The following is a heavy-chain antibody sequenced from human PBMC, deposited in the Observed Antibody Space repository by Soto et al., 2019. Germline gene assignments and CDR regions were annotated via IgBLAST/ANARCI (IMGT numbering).Heavy chain of an antibody. V-gene: IGHV3-7*01. J-gene: IGHJ1*01. CDR2: IKQDGSEK. Sequence: GGSLRLSCAASGFTFSSYWMSWFRQAPGKGLEWVANIKQDGSEKYYVDSVKGRFTISRDNAKNSLYLQMNSLRAEDTAVYYCARLGYCSSTSCYRPEYFQHWGQGTLVTVSS. CDR1: GFTFSSYW. D-gene: IGHD2-2*01. CDR3: ARLGYCSSTSCYRPEYFQH.